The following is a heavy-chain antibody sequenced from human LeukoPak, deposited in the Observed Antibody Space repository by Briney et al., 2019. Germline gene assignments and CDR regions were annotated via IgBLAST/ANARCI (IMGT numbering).Heavy chain of an antibody. CDR1: GFTFSSYS. D-gene: IGHD3-22*01. J-gene: IGHJ3*02. CDR2: ISGSSSYI. Sequence: PGGSLRLSCAASGFTFSSYSMNWVRQAPGKGLEGVSSISGSSSYIYYADSVKGRFTISRDNAKNSLYLQMNSLRAEDTAVYYCARDSGGSRYYDSSGWAFDIWGQGTMVTVSS. V-gene: IGHV3-21*01. CDR3: ARDSGGSRYYDSSGWAFDI.